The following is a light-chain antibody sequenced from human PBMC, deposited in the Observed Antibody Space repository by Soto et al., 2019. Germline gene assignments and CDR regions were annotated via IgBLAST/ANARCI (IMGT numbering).Light chain of an antibody. V-gene: IGLV2-11*01. J-gene: IGLJ3*02. Sequence: QSALTQPRSVSGSPGQGVTISCNGTSSDVGGYNFVSWYQQHPGKAPTLMIYDVTKRPSGVPDSFSGSKSGITASLTISGLQAEDEYDYYGGAYAGSYTWVFGGGTKLTVL. CDR3: GAYAGSYTWV. CDR1: SSDVGGYNF. CDR2: DVT.